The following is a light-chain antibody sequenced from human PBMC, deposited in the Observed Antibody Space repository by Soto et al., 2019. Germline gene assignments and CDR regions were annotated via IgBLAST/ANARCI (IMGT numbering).Light chain of an antibody. Sequence: EIEMTRSPSSLSASVGDRVTISCRASQSISSYLSWYQQKPGKAPELLIYDATILQSGVPTRFSGSGSGTDFTLTISALQPEDSATYYCHQSYSIPFTFGPGTTLDIK. CDR1: QSISSY. CDR2: DAT. CDR3: HQSYSIPFT. J-gene: IGKJ3*01. V-gene: IGKV1-39*01.